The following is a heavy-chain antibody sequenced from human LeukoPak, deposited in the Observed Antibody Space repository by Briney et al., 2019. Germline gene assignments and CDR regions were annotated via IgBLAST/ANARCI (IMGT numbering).Heavy chain of an antibody. J-gene: IGHJ4*02. V-gene: IGHV3-23*01. CDR2: ISGGGDRI. CDR3: AKALSDGGSLDF. Sequence: GGSLRLSCAASGFTFSSYAMSWVRQAPGKGLKWVSAISGGGDRIFYADSVKGRFTISRDNSKNTLYLQMNSLRAEDTAVYYCAKALSDGGSLDFWGQGTLVTVSS. CDR1: GFTFSSYA. D-gene: IGHD4-23*01.